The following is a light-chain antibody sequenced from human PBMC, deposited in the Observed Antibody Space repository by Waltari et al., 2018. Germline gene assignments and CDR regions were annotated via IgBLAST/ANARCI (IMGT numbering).Light chain of an antibody. CDR1: SPNIGSNT. CDR3: AAWDDSLNGYV. Sequence: QSVLTQPPSASGTPGQRVTISCSESSPNIGSNTLNWYQQLPGTSPKLLIYNNNQRPSGVPDRFSGSKSGTSASLAISGLQSEDEADYYCAAWDDSLNGYVFGTGTKVTVL. V-gene: IGLV1-44*01. J-gene: IGLJ1*01. CDR2: NNN.